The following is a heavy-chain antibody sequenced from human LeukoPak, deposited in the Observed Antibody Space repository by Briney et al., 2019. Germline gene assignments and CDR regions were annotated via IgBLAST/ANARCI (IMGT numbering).Heavy chain of an antibody. D-gene: IGHD4-17*01. V-gene: IGHV4-31*03. CDR3: ASTRETGYGDYPPGFDY. Sequence: PSQTLSLTCTVSGGSIGSGGYYWSWIRQHPGKGLEWIGYIYYSGSTYYNPSLKSRVTISVDTSKNQFSLKLSSVTAADTAVYYCASTRETGYGDYPPGFDYWGQGTLVTVSS. J-gene: IGHJ4*02. CDR2: IYYSGST. CDR1: GGSIGSGGYY.